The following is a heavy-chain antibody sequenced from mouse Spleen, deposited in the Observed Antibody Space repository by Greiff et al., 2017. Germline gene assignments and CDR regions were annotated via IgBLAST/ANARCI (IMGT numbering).Heavy chain of an antibody. CDR1: GFTFSSYT. Sequence: EVMLVESGGGLVKPGGSLKLSCAASGFTFSSYTMSWVRQTPAKRLEWVATISSGGGNTYYPDSVKGRFTISRDNARNTLYLQMSSLRSEDTAMYYCARRGDRGYFDVWGAGTTVTVSS. J-gene: IGHJ1*01. D-gene: IGHD2-13*01. V-gene: IGHV5-9*01. CDR2: ISSGGGNT. CDR3: ARRGDRGYFDV.